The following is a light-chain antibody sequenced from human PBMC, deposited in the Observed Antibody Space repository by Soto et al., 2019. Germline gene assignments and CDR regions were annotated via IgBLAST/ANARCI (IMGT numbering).Light chain of an antibody. J-gene: IGKJ1*01. V-gene: IGKV2-30*02. Sequence: DVVMTQSPLSLPVTLDHPASSSSRFVKGPLPRVGTPSLNWFPQRQAQPPRRLIYKVSDRDSGVPDRFSGSGSGTEFPLKISRVEAEDVGIYYCMQGTHWPWTFGQGTEVEIK. CDR2: KVS. CDR3: MQGTHWPWT. CDR1: KGPLPRVGTPS.